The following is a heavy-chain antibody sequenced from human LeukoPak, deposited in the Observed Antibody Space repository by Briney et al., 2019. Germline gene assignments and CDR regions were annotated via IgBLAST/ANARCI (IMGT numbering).Heavy chain of an antibody. CDR3: ATERPSRDGYNHYFDY. CDR1: GYTFTDYC. D-gene: IGHD5-24*01. V-gene: IGHV1-69-2*01. CDR2: VDPEDGET. J-gene: IGHJ4*02. Sequence: ASVKICCKVSGYTFTDYCMHWVEQAPGKGLEWMGLVDPEDGETIYAEKFQGRVTITADTSTDTAYMELSSLRSEDTAVYYCATERPSRDGYNHYFDYWGQGTLVTDSS.